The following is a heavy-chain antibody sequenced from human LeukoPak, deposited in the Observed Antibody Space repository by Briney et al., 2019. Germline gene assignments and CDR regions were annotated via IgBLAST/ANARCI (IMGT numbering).Heavy chain of an antibody. J-gene: IGHJ6*02. CDR3: ARDQVRYCSGTSCSYYYYYGMDV. CDR1: GYTFTSYY. D-gene: IGHD2-2*01. Sequence: GASVKVSCKASGYTFTSYYMHWVRQAPGQGLEWMGIINPSGGSTSYAQKFQGRVTMTRDTSTSTVYMELSSLRSEDTAVYYCARDQVRYCSGTSCSYYYYYGMDVWGQGTTVTVSS. V-gene: IGHV1-46*01. CDR2: INPSGGST.